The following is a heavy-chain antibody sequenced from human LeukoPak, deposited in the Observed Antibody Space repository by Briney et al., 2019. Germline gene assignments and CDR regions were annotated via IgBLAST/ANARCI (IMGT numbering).Heavy chain of an antibody. CDR1: GFTFSSYV. CDR2: ISGSGGRT. J-gene: IGHJ4*02. D-gene: IGHD3-22*01. V-gene: IGHV3-23*01. CDR3: AKSHPYDSSGYYYFDY. Sequence: GGALRLSCAASGFTFSSYVMSWVRQAPGKGLEWVSAISGSGGRTYYADSVKGRFTISRDNSKNTLYLQMNSLRAEDTAVYYSAKSHPYDSSGYYYFDYWGQGTLVTVSS.